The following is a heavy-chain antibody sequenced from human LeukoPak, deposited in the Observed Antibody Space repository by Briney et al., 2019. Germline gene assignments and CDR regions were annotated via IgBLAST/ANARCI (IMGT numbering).Heavy chain of an antibody. CDR1: GFTFSTYA. CDR3: AKERTSEGYFDY. D-gene: IGHD1-1*01. V-gene: IGHV3-23*01. CDR2: LSGTGVSS. J-gene: IGHJ4*02. Sequence: GGSLRLSCAASGFTFSTYAMSWVRQAPGKGLERVSALSGTGVSSYYADSVRGRFTISRDNSKNTLYLQMNSLRAEDTAVYYCAKERTSEGYFDYWGQGALVTVSS.